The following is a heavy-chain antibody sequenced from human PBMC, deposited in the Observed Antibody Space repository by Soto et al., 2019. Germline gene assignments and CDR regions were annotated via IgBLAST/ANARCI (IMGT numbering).Heavy chain of an antibody. CDR3: ARDRGLRWPRADAFDI. J-gene: IGHJ3*02. Sequence: ASVKVSCKASGYTFTSYGISWVRQAPGQGLEWMGWISAYNGNTNYAQKLQGRVTMTTDTSTSTASMELRSLRSDDTAVYYCARDRGLRWPRADAFDIWGQGTMVTVSS. D-gene: IGHD4-17*01. V-gene: IGHV1-18*01. CDR1: GYTFTSYG. CDR2: ISAYNGNT.